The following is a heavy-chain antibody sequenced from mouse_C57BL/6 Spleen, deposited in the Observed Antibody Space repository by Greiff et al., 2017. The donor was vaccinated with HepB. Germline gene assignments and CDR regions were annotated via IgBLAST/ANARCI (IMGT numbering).Heavy chain of an antibody. Sequence: EVKVVESGGGLVQSGRSLRLSCATSGFTFSDFYMEWVRQAPGKGLEWIAASRNKANDYTTEYSASVKGRFIVSRDTSQSILYLQMNALRAEDTAIYYCARDAGYGYYVGYWYFDVWGTGTTVTVSS. CDR1: GFTFSDFY. J-gene: IGHJ1*03. CDR3: ARDAGYGYYVGYWYFDV. CDR2: SRNKANDYTT. V-gene: IGHV7-1*01. D-gene: IGHD2-3*01.